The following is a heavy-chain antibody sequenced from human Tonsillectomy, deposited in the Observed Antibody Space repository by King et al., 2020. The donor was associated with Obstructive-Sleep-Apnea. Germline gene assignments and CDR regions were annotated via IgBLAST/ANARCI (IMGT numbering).Heavy chain of an antibody. CDR1: GFTFDDYA. Sequence: QLVESGGGLVQPGRSLRLSCAASGFTFDDYAMHWVRQAPGKGLEWVSSISWNSGSIGYADSVKGRFTISRDNAKNSLYLQMNSLRAEDTALYYCAKDPLRVRGSGSFFDYWGQGTLVTVSS. CDR3: AKDPLRVRGSGSFFDY. V-gene: IGHV3-9*01. D-gene: IGHD3-10*01. J-gene: IGHJ4*02. CDR2: ISWNSGSI.